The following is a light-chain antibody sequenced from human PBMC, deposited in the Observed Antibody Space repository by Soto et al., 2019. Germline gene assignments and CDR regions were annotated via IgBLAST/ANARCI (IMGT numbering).Light chain of an antibody. CDR1: SSDVGGYNY. V-gene: IGLV2-8*01. J-gene: IGLJ2*01. Sequence: QSALTQPPSASGSPGQSVTISCTGTSSDVGGYNYVSWYQQHPGKAPKLMIYEVNKRPSGVPDRFSGSKSGNTASLTVSGLQAEDEADYYCSSHAGSTRVVFGGGTKLTVL. CDR2: EVN. CDR3: SSHAGSTRVV.